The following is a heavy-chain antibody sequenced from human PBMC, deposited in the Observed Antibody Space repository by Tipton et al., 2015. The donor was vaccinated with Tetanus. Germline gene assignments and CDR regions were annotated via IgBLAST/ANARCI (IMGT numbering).Heavy chain of an antibody. CDR2: FFYNGNT. Sequence: TLSLTCTVSGGSVSSGSYYWNWIRQPPGKGLEWIGYFFYNGNTNYIPSLKSRVTISADTSKNQFSLQLNSVTPDDTAVYYCARDPLGDETIFDYWGQGTLVTVSS. J-gene: IGHJ4*02. V-gene: IGHV4-61*01. CDR1: GGSVSSGSYY. D-gene: IGHD3-10*01. CDR3: ARDPLGDETIFDY.